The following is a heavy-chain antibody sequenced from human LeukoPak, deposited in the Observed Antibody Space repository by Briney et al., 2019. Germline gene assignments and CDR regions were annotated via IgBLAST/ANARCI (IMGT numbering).Heavy chain of an antibody. CDR1: GGSISSYY. Sequence: SETLSLTCTVSGGSISSYYWSWIRQPPGKGLEWIGYIYYSGSTNYNPSLKSRVTMSVDTSKNQFSLKLSSVTAADTAVYYCARLTTAFDYWGQGTLVTVSS. V-gene: IGHV4-59*12. CDR3: ARLTTAFDY. D-gene: IGHD4-11*01. CDR2: IYYSGST. J-gene: IGHJ4*02.